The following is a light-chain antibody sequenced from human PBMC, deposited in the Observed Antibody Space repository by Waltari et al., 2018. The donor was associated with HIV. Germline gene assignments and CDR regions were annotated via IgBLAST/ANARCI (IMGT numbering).Light chain of an antibody. CDR1: QSLLHSDGKTY. J-gene: IGKJ2*01. V-gene: IGKV2D-29*01. CDR2: EVS. Sequence: IVMTQTPLSLSVAPGQPASISCTSSQSLLHSDGKTYLSWHQQKPGRPHQLLMYEVSNRFSGVPERFTGSGSGTDFTLKINRVEDEDVGVYYCMQSIELPYTFGQGTKLEIK. CDR3: MQSIELPYT.